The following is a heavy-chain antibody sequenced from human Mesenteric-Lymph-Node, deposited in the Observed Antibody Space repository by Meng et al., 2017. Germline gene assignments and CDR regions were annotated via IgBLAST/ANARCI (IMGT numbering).Heavy chain of an antibody. V-gene: IGHV3-23*01. Sequence: GESLKISCAASGFTFSNYAMSWVRQAPGKGLEWVSDINDSGVNTYYAYSVKGRFTISRDNSRNTLYLQMYILSAEDTALYYCVKGRGSRGLAATGGMDVWGQGTTVTVSS. D-gene: IGHD6-13*01. CDR2: INDSGVNT. CDR1: GFTFSNYA. CDR3: VKGRGSRGLAATGGMDV. J-gene: IGHJ6*02.